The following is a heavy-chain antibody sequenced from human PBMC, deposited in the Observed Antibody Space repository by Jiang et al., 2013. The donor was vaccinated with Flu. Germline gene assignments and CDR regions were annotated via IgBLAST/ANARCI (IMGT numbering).Heavy chain of an antibody. V-gene: IGHV1-69*04. J-gene: IGHJ4*02. CDR3: ACIVVAGRGGAFDY. D-gene: IGHD6-19*01. CDR1: GGIFSTYA. Sequence: VKKPGSSVKVSCKASGGIFSTYAINWVRQAPGQGLEWMGRNIPMLGIVNYAQKFQGRVTITADKSTSTAYMELSSLRSEDTAVYYCACIVVAGRGGAFDYWGQGTLVTVSS. CDR2: NIPMLGIV.